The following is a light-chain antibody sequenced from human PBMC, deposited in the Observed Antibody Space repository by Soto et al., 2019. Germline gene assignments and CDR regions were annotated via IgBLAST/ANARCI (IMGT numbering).Light chain of an antibody. Sequence: QSVLTQPPSASGTPGQRVTNSCSGSSSNIGSYTVNWYQQLPGTAPKPLIYSNNQRPSGVPDRFSGSKSGTSASLAISGLQSEDEADYYCAAWDDSLNGVVFGGGTKLTVL. J-gene: IGLJ2*01. V-gene: IGLV1-44*01. CDR3: AAWDDSLNGVV. CDR2: SNN. CDR1: SSNIGSYT.